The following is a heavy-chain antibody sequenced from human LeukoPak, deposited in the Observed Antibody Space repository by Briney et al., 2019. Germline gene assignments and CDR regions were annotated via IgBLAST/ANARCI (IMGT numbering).Heavy chain of an antibody. CDR2: IFSDGRT. Sequence: QPGGSLRLSCAASGFIVKTNYISWVRQAPGKGLEWLSVIFSDGRTYYTDSVKGRFSMSRDDSENTVYLQMNYLRADDTALYYCARGGSMIRGANAFDIWGHGTMVTVSS. CDR1: GFIVKTNY. V-gene: IGHV3-66*01. D-gene: IGHD3-22*01. J-gene: IGHJ3*02. CDR3: ARGGSMIRGANAFDI.